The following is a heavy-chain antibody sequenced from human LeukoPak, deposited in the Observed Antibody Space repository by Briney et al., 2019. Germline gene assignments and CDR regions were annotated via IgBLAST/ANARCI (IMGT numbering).Heavy chain of an antibody. CDR3: ARGGYSRSWFH. CDR2: IYYSGST. CDR1: GGSISSYY. J-gene: IGHJ4*02. D-gene: IGHD6-13*01. Sequence: SETLSLTCTVSGGSISSYYWSWIRQPPGKGLEWIGYIYYSGSTNYNPSLKSRVTISVDTSKNQFSLKLSSVTAADTAVYYCARGGYSRSWFHWGQGTLVTVSS. V-gene: IGHV4-59*01.